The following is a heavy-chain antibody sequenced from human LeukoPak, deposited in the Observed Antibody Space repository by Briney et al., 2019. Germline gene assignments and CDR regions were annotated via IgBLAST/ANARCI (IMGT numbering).Heavy chain of an antibody. J-gene: IGHJ6*03. V-gene: IGHV3-48*03. CDR1: GFIFSSYE. Sequence: GGSLRLSCTASGFIFSSYEMNWVRQAPGKGLEWVSYISSSGSTIYYADSVKGRFTISRDNAKNSLYLQMKSLRAEDTAIYYCARDGFSHYYYYMDVWGKGTTVTISS. CDR3: ARDGFSHYYYYMDV. CDR2: ISSSGSTI. D-gene: IGHD5-12*01.